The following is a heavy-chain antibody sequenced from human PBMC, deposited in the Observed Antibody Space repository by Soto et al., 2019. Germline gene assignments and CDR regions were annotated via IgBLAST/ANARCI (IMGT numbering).Heavy chain of an antibody. CDR2: ISGSGGST. V-gene: IGHV3-23*01. Sequence: QPGGSLRLSCAASGFTFSSYAMSWVRQAPGKGLEWVSAISGSGGSTYYADSVKGRFTISRDNSKNTLYLQMNSLRAEDTAVYYCAKRDGYSSSWIYYMDVWGKGTTVTVSS. CDR1: GFTFSSYA. D-gene: IGHD6-13*01. J-gene: IGHJ6*03. CDR3: AKRDGYSSSWIYYMDV.